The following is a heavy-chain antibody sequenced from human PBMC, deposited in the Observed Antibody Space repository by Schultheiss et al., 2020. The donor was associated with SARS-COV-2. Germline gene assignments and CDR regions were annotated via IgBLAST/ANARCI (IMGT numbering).Heavy chain of an antibody. CDR2: IIPIFGTA. J-gene: IGHJ6*02. V-gene: IGHV1-69*13. CDR1: GGTFTTYS. Sequence: SVKVSCKASGGTFTTYSINWVRQAPGQGLEWMGGIIPIFGTANYAQKFQGRVTITADESTSTAYMELRSLRSEDTAVYYCARYDFWSGYYYYYGMDVWGQGTTVTVSS. D-gene: IGHD3-3*01. CDR3: ARYDFWSGYYYYYGMDV.